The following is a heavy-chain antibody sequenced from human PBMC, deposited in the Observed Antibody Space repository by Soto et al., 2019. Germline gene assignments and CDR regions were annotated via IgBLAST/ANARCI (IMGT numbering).Heavy chain of an antibody. CDR2: INPNSGAS. CDR1: GYTFTGYY. J-gene: IGHJ5*02. CDR3: ARETGMVRGISP. Sequence: ASVKVSCKASGYTFTGYYIHWVRQAPGQGLEWMGGINPNSGASNYAQKFQGRVTMTRDTSISTAYMELNSLRAEDTAVYYCARETGMVRGISPWGQGTLVTVSS. V-gene: IGHV1-2*02. D-gene: IGHD3-10*01.